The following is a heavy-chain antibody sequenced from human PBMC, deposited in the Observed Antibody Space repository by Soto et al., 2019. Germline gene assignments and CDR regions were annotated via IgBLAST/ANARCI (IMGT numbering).Heavy chain of an antibody. CDR1: GGSISSSSYY. CDR2: IYVSGTT. CDR3: ARRLIVATIDY. D-gene: IGHD5-12*01. Sequence: QLQLQESGPGLVKPSETLSLTCTVSGGSISSSSYYWAWIRQPPGEGLEWIGSIYVSGTTFYNPSLKPRVTISGDTSKNQFSLKLNSVTAADTAVYYCARRLIVATIDYWGQGTLVTVSS. J-gene: IGHJ4*02. V-gene: IGHV4-39*01.